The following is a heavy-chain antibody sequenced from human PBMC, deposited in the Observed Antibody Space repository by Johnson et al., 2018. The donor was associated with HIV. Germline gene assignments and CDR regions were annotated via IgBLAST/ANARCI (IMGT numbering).Heavy chain of an antibody. V-gene: IGHV3-30*03. CDR3: AIEGGDGFLEWLYTFDI. CDR2: ISYDGSNK. J-gene: IGHJ3*02. Sequence: QVQLVESGGGLVKPGGSLRLSCAASGFTFSNAWMSWVRQAPGKGLEWVALISYDGSNKYYADSVKGRFTISRDNSKNTLTLQMNSLETEDTAMYYCAIEGGDGFLEWLYTFDIWGQGTMVTVSS. CDR1: GFTFSNAW. D-gene: IGHD3-3*01.